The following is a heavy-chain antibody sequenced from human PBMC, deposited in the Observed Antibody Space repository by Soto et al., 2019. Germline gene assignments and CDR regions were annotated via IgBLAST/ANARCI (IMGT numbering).Heavy chain of an antibody. CDR2: INHSGST. D-gene: IGHD4-17*01. J-gene: IGHJ4*02. Sequence: SETLSLTCAVYGGSFSGYSWNWIRQPPGKGLEWIGEINHSGSTNYNPSLNSRVTISVDRSKNHFSLKLSSVTAADTAVYYCARNYCGDFDYWGQGTLVTVSS. CDR1: GGSFSGYS. CDR3: ARNYCGDFDY. V-gene: IGHV4-34*01.